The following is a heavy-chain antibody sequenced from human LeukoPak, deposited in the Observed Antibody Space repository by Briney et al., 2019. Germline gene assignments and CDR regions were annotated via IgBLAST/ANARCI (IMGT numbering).Heavy chain of an antibody. Sequence: GGSLRLSCAASGFTFSSYAMSWVRQAPGKGLEWVSAISGSGGSTYYADSVKGRFTISRDNSKNTLYLQMNSLRAEDTAVYYCAKDTTRVRGVILPSYGMDVWGQGTTVTVSS. D-gene: IGHD3-10*01. CDR2: ISGSGGST. J-gene: IGHJ6*02. CDR1: GFTFSSYA. CDR3: AKDTTRVRGVILPSYGMDV. V-gene: IGHV3-23*01.